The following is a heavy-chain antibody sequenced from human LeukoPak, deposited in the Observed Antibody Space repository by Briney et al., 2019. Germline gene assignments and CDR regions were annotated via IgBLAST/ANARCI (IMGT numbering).Heavy chain of an antibody. CDR3: ASLSYCGSTSCYVGYFDY. D-gene: IGHD2-2*01. J-gene: IGHJ4*02. CDR2: IYYSGST. V-gene: IGHV4-59*08. CDR1: GGSISSYY. Sequence: PSETLSITCTVSGGSISSYYWSWIRQPPGKGLEWIGYIYYSGSTNYNPSLKSRVTISVDTSKNQFSLKLSSVTAADTAVYYCASLSYCGSTSCYVGYFDYWGQGTLLTVSS.